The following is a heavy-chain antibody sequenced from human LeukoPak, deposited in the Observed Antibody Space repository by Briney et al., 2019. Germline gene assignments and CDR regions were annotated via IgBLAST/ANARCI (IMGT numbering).Heavy chain of an antibody. CDR3: ARDARTVGITMIVVGFDY. CDR1: GFTFSSSN. CDR2: ISYDGTET. J-gene: IGHJ4*02. D-gene: IGHD3-22*01. Sequence: GGSLRLSCAPSGFTFSSSNMHWVRQSPGRGLEWVALISYDGTETYYGESVKGRFTVSRDNSKNTLYLQMNSLRAEDTAVYYCARDARTVGITMIVVGFDYWGQGTLVTVSS. V-gene: IGHV3-30*04.